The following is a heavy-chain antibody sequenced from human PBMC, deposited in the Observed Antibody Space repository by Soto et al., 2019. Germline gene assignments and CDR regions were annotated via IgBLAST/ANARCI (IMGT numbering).Heavy chain of an antibody. Sequence: GGSLRLSCAASGFTFSSYSMNWVRQAPGKGLEWVSSISSSSSYIYYADSVKGRFTISRDNAKNSLYLQMNSLRAEDTAVYYCARDLIWDCSGGSCYQGDWDLSQIDAFDIWGQGTMVTVSS. CDR2: ISSSSSYI. J-gene: IGHJ3*02. CDR1: GFTFSSYS. D-gene: IGHD2-15*01. V-gene: IGHV3-21*01. CDR3: ARDLIWDCSGGSCYQGDWDLSQIDAFDI.